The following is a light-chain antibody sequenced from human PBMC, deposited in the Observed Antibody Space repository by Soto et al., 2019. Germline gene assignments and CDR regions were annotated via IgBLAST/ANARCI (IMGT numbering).Light chain of an antibody. V-gene: IGKV3-15*01. J-gene: IGKJ5*01. CDR1: QSVRSK. CDR3: QQYNKWPPIT. Sequence: EIVMTQSPATLSVSSGEGASLSCRSSQSVRSKLAWYQQKPGQAPWLRIFGGSTRASGIPARFSGSGSGTEFTLTISSLQSEDFAVYYCQQYNKWPPITFCQGTRLEIK. CDR2: GGS.